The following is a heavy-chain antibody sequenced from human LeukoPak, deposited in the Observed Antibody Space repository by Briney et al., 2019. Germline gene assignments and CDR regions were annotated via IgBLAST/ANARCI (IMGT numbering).Heavy chain of an antibody. CDR2: INNEGSST. Sequence: GGSLRLSCAASGYRLGSHWMHCVRQGPGKGLVWVSRINNEGSSTSYADSVKGRFTISRDNAKNTLYLQMTSLRAEDTAMYYCARDQCFSGYWDIFDSWGRGTMVTVSS. CDR3: ARDQCFSGYWDIFDS. CDR1: GYRLGSHW. J-gene: IGHJ3*01. D-gene: IGHD3-22*01. V-gene: IGHV3-74*01.